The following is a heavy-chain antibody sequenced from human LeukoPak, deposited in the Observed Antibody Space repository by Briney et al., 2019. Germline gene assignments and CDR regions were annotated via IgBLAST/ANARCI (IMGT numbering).Heavy chain of an antibody. D-gene: IGHD6-13*01. Sequence: ASVKVSCKASGYTFTNYYMHWVRQAPGQGLEWLGLITPSGGSTWYAQKFQGRVTMTRDMSTSTDYMELSSLRSEDTAVYYCARQTIAAANGFDIWGQGTLVTVSS. J-gene: IGHJ3*02. CDR2: ITPSGGST. CDR3: ARQTIAAANGFDI. V-gene: IGHV1-46*03. CDR1: GYTFTNYY.